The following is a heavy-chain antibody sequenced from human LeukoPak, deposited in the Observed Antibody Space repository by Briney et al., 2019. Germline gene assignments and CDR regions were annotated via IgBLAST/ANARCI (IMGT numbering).Heavy chain of an antibody. CDR2: ISYDGSNK. CDR3: AKALGYSYGTDY. J-gene: IGHJ4*02. CDR1: GFTFSNYG. Sequence: GGSLRLSCAASGFTFSNYGMHWVRQAPGKGLEREAVISYDGSNKYYADSVKGRFTISRDNSKNTLYLQMNSLRAEDTAVYYCAKALGYSYGTDYWGQGTLVTVSS. D-gene: IGHD5-18*01. V-gene: IGHV3-30*18.